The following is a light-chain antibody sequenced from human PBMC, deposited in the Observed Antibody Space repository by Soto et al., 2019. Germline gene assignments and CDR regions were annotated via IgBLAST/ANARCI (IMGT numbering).Light chain of an antibody. Sequence: EIVLTQSPATLSLSPGERATLSCRASQSVSSYLAWYQQKPGQAPRLLIYGASARAAGVPARFSGTGSGTEFTLTISSLQSEDFALYFCQHYNNWPLTFGQGTKVDI. CDR2: GAS. CDR1: QSVSSY. V-gene: IGKV3-15*01. CDR3: QHYNNWPLT. J-gene: IGKJ1*01.